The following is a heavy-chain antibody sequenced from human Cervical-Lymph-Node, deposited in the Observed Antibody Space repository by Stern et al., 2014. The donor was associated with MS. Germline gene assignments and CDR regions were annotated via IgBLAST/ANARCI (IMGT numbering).Heavy chain of an antibody. J-gene: IGHJ4*02. CDR3: ARGGPSDY. Sequence: VQLEESGSEMKKPGASVKVSCMTSGYTFTSYFIHWVRQAPGQGLEWMGLINPSIGSTSYPQKFQGRLTMTRDTSTSTVYMELTSLTSEDTAMYYCARGGPSDYWGPGTLVTVSS. CDR1: GYTFTSYF. V-gene: IGHV1-46*03. CDR2: INPSIGST.